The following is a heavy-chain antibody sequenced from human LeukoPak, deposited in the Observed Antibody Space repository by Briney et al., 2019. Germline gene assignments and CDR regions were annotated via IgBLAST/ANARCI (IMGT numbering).Heavy chain of an antibody. D-gene: IGHD3-22*01. CDR1: GFTFSTYA. Sequence: PGGSLRLSCAASGFTFSTYAMSWVRQAPGKGLEWVSTISGSGGSTYYAESVRGRFTISRDNSKNTLYLQMNSLRAEDTAVYYCAKRNYYDSSGYSIFYDFWGQGTLVTVSS. CDR2: ISGSGGST. V-gene: IGHV3-23*01. CDR3: AKRNYYDSSGYSIFYDF. J-gene: IGHJ4*02.